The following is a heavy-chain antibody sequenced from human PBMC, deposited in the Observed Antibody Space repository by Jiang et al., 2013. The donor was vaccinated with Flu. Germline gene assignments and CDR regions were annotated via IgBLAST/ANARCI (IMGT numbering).Heavy chain of an antibody. J-gene: IGHJ4*02. CDR1: GFSLTTDQVV. V-gene: IGHV2-5*01. CDR2: IYGNDDQ. D-gene: IGHD1-1*01. CDR3: VHRTTDTQFDY. Sequence: KPTQTLTLTCTFSGFSLTTDQVVVGWVRQPPRKAPDWLAFIYGNDDQRYSPSLRNRLAITKDTSKNQVVLTMTNMDPVDTGTYFCVHRTTDTQFDYWGQGILVTVSS.